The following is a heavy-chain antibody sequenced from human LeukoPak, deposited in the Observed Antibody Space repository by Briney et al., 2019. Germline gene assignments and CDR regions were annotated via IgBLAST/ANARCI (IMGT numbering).Heavy chain of an antibody. V-gene: IGHV3-73*01. D-gene: IGHD3-22*01. Sequence: PGGSLKLSCVVSRFTFSGSAVHWVRQASGKGLEWVGRIRSKANNYATAYAASVKGRFTISRDDSKNTAYLQMNSLKTEDTAVYYCTGDNFDSSVKFDYWGQGTLVTVSS. J-gene: IGHJ4*02. CDR2: IRSKANNYAT. CDR1: RFTFSGSA. CDR3: TGDNFDSSVKFDY.